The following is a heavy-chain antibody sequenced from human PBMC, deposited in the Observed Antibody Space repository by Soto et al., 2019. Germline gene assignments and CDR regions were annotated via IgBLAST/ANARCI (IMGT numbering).Heavy chain of an antibody. J-gene: IGHJ3*02. V-gene: IGHV3-30*18. CDR1: GFTFSSYG. D-gene: IGHD2-15*01. CDR3: AKDNKVVAGYDNAFDI. CDR2: ISYDGSNK. Sequence: QVQLVESGGGVVQPGRSLRLSCAASGFTFSSYGMHWVRQAPGKGLEWVAVISYDGSNKYYADSVKGRFTISRDNSKNTLYLQMNSLRAEDTAVYYCAKDNKVVAGYDNAFDIWGQGTMVTVSS.